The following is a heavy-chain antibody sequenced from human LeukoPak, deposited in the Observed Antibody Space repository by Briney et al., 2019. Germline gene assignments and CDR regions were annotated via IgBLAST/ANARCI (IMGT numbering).Heavy chain of an antibody. Sequence: ASVKVSCKASGYTFTSYDINWVRQATGQGLEWMGWMNPNSGNTGYAQKFQGRVTITRNTSISTAYMELSSLRSEDTAVHYCARGGRYSSSWSNYYYYMDVWGKGTTVTVSS. CDR3: ARGGRYSSSWSNYYYYMDV. CDR1: GYTFTSYD. D-gene: IGHD6-13*01. V-gene: IGHV1-8*03. J-gene: IGHJ6*03. CDR2: MNPNSGNT.